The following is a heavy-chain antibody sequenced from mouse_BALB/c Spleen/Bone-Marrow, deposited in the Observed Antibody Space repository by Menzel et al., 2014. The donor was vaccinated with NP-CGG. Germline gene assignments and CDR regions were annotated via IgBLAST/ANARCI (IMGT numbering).Heavy chain of an antibody. Sequence: VQLQQSGPELVKPGASVMISCKASGYTFTSYYIHWVKQRPGQGLEWIGWIYPGNVNTKYNEKFKGKATLTADKSSSTAYMQLSSLTSEDSAVYFCARRGLLEDAMDYWGQGTSVTVSS. CDR1: GYTFTSYY. D-gene: IGHD2-13*01. V-gene: IGHV1S56*01. J-gene: IGHJ4*01. CDR2: IYPGNVNT. CDR3: ARRGLLEDAMDY.